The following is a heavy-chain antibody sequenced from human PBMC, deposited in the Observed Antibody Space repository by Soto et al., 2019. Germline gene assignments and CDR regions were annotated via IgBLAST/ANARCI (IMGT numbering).Heavy chain of an antibody. CDR2: ISSTTNYI. J-gene: IGHJ4*02. CDR3: ARESEDLTSNFDY. CDR1: GFTFTRYS. Sequence: GGSLRLSCAASGFTFTRYSMNWVRQAPGKGLEWVSSISSTTNYIYYADSMKGRFTVSRDNAKNSVYLDMNSLSAEDTAVYYCARESEDLTSNFDYWRQGTLVTVSS. V-gene: IGHV3-21*01.